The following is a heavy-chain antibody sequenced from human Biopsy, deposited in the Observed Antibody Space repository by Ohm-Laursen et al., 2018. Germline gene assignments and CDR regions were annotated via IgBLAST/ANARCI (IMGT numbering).Heavy chain of an antibody. CDR2: VYYTGST. V-gene: IGHV4-59*01. Sequence: GTLSLTCAVSGDSISSYYWSWIRQPPGKGLQWIGYVYYTGSTDYNPSLQNRVTISVDTSKNHFSLRLRSVTPADTAIYYCAKDRGYYSDRTVPGYFDLWGRGTLVTVSS. CDR1: GDSISSYY. J-gene: IGHJ2*01. CDR3: AKDRGYYSDRTVPGYFDL. D-gene: IGHD3-22*01.